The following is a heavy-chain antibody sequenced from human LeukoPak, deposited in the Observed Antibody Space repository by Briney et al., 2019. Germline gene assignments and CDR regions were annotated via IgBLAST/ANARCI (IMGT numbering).Heavy chain of an antibody. Sequence: PGGSLRLSCAASGFTFSSYGMSWVRQAPGKGLEWVSAISGSGGSTYYADSVKGRFTISRDNSKSTLYLQMNSLRAEDTAVYYCAKRPSITMVRGVIMTGFFDYWGQGTLVTVSS. V-gene: IGHV3-23*01. CDR2: ISGSGGST. CDR3: AKRPSITMVRGVIMTGFFDY. CDR1: GFTFSSYG. J-gene: IGHJ4*02. D-gene: IGHD3-10*01.